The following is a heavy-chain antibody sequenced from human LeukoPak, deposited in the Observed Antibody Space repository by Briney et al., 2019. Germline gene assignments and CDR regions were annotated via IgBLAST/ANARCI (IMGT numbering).Heavy chain of an antibody. CDR1: GSTFNHYA. D-gene: IGHD2-2*01. Sequence: GGSLRLSCAASGSTFNHYAMHWVRQSPGKGLEWVSVISFDGTNKDYADSVKGRFTISRDDSKSAVYLQMDSLRLEDTAIYYCARDGPYHDYWGQGTLVTVSS. CDR3: ARDGPYHDY. J-gene: IGHJ4*02. V-gene: IGHV3-30-3*01. CDR2: ISFDGTNK.